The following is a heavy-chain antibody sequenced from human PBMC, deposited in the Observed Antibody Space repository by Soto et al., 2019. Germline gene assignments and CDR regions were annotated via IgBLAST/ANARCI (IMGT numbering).Heavy chain of an antibody. Sequence: ASVKVSCKASGYTFTSYDINWVRQATGQGLEWMGWMNPNSGNTGYAQKFQGRVTMTRNTSISTAYVELSSLRSEDTAVYYCARGRSGSTIVNYYYYYGMDVWGQGTTVTVSS. J-gene: IGHJ6*02. CDR3: ARGRSGSTIVNYYYYYGMDV. V-gene: IGHV1-8*01. CDR2: MNPNSGNT. CDR1: GYTFTSYD. D-gene: IGHD3-22*01.